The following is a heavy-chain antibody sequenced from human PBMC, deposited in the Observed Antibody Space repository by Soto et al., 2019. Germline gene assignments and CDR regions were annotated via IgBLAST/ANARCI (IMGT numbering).Heavy chain of an antibody. CDR2: ITVNSGNT. Sequence: QVQLVQSGVEVKKPGASVKVSCQASGYSFITYGIGWVRQAPGQGLEWMGWITVNSGNTNYPQKFQGRVTMTTDTSTSTAYMELRSLTSDDTAVYDCARGLGGGWYHFDHWGQGTLVTVSS. CDR3: ARGLGGGWYHFDH. D-gene: IGHD6-19*01. V-gene: IGHV1-18*01. CDR1: GYSFITYG. J-gene: IGHJ4*02.